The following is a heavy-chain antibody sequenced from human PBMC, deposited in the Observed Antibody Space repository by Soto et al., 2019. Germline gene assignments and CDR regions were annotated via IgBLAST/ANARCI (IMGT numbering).Heavy chain of an antibody. CDR2: INPNSGGT. CDR3: ARDLSTSKTPYYYGMDV. Sequence: ASVKLSCKASGYTFTGYYMHWVRQAPGQGLEWMGWINPNSGGTNYAQKFQGWVTMTRDTSISTAYMELSRLRSDDTAVYYCARDLSTSKTPYYYGMDVWGQGTKVTVS. J-gene: IGHJ6*02. CDR1: GYTFTGYY. D-gene: IGHD2-2*01. V-gene: IGHV1-2*04.